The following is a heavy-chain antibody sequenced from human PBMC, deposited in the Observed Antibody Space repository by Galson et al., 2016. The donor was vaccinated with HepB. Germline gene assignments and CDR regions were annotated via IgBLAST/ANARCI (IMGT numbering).Heavy chain of an antibody. D-gene: IGHD3-22*01. V-gene: IGHV3-30*18. CDR1: GFTFSSYG. J-gene: IGHJ6*02. CDR2: ISYDGSDK. CDR3: AKDRRYYDSSGYFWEGYYYDASDV. Sequence: SLRLSCAASGFTFSSYGMHWVRQAPGKGLEWVAVISYDGSDKYYADSVKGRFTISRDNSKNTLYLQMNSLRPEDTAVYYCAKDRRYYDSSGYFWEGYYYDASDVWGQGTTVTVSS.